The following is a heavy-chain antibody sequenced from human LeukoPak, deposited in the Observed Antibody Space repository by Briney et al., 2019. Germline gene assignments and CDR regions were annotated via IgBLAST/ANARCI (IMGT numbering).Heavy chain of an antibody. CDR3: ARDRESSSWFDY. CDR2: ISSSSSYI. CDR1: EFTFSIYS. J-gene: IGHJ4*02. D-gene: IGHD6-13*01. V-gene: IGHV3-21*01. Sequence: GGSLRLSCAASEFTFSIYSMNWVRQAPGKGLEWVSSISSSSSYIYYADSVKGRFTISRDNAKNSLYLQMNSLRAEDTAVYYCARDRESSSWFDYWGQGTLVIVSS.